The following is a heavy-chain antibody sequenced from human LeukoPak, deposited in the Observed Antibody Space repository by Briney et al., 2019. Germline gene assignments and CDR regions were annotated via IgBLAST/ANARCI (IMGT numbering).Heavy chain of an antibody. CDR1: GYSFSRYW. D-gene: IGHD2-15*01. CDR2: IYPGDSDT. CDR3: ARQVVVAAHFDY. Sequence: KPGESLTLSCKGSGYSFSRYWVVWVRRMTGKGRVWMRIIYPGDSDTRYSPSFQGQVTISADKYISTAYLQWSSLKASDTAMYYCARQVVVAAHFDYWGQGTLVTVSS. V-gene: IGHV5-51*01. J-gene: IGHJ4*02.